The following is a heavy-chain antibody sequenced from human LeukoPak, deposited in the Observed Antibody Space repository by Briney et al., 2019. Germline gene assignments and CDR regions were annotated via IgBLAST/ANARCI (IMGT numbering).Heavy chain of an antibody. D-gene: IGHD3-16*01. CDR2: ITAGGSVI. CDR3: ARKRLADLGYDTSFGGTPFDS. J-gene: IGHJ4*02. Sequence: PGGSLRLSCVASGFTFKNYHMNWVRQAPGKGLEWLSGITAGGSVIYYADSVKGRFTISRDDAMNSVFLQMSGLTVDDTAVYSCARKRLADLGYDTSFGGTPFDSWGQGTLVIVSS. V-gene: IGHV3-48*03. CDR1: GFTFKNYH.